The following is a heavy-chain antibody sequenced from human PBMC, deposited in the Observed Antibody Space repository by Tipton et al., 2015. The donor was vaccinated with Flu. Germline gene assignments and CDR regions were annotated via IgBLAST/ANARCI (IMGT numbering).Heavy chain of an antibody. CDR1: GYSISSGYS. Sequence: TLSLTCAVSGYSISSGYSWGWIRQPPGKGLEWIGSFYHSGRTYYNPSLKSRVTISVDTSKSQFSLKLSSVTAADTAVYYCARPGGSSWYYFDYWGQGTLVTVSS. CDR2: FYHSGRT. CDR3: ARPGGSSWYYFDY. D-gene: IGHD6-13*01. V-gene: IGHV4-38-2*01. J-gene: IGHJ4*02.